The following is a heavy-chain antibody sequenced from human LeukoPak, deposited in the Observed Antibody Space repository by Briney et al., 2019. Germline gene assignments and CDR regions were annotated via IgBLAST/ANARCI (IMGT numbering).Heavy chain of an antibody. V-gene: IGHV1-24*01. CDR2: FDPEDGET. CDR1: GGTFSSYA. J-gene: IGHJ4*02. Sequence: GASVKVSCKASGGTFSSYAISWVRQAPGQGLEWMGGFDPEDGETIYAQKFQGRVTMTEDTSTDTAYMELSSLRSEDTAVYYCATGPNVLRYFDWFRYWGQGTLVTVSS. D-gene: IGHD3-9*01. CDR3: ATGPNVLRYFDWFRY.